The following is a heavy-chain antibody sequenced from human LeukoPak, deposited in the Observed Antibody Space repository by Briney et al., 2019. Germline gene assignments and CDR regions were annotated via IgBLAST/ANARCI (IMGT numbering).Heavy chain of an antibody. V-gene: IGHV4-61*01. CDR1: GGSISSSSYY. CDR3: AREVRGDGYEYYFDY. D-gene: IGHD5-24*01. CDR2: IYYSGST. Sequence: SETLSLTCTVSGGSISSSSYYWGWIRQPPGKGLEWIGYIYYSGSTNYNPSLKSRVTISVDTSKNQFSLKLSSVTAADTAVYYCAREVRGDGYEYYFDYWGQGTLVTVSS. J-gene: IGHJ4*02.